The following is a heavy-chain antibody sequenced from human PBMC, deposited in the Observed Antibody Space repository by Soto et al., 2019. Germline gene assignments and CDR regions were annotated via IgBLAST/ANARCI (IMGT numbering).Heavy chain of an antibody. J-gene: IGHJ4*02. V-gene: IGHV3-23*01. CDR2: ISGSGGST. CDR3: AKYYYDSSGYDSYYFDY. D-gene: IGHD3-22*01. CDR1: VFTFSSYA. Sequence: QPGWSLRLSCASSVFTFSSYAMSWVRQAPGKGLEWVSAISGSGGSTYYADSVKGRFTISRDNSKNTLYLQMNSLRAEDTAVYYCAKYYYDSSGYDSYYFDYWGQGTLVTVSS.